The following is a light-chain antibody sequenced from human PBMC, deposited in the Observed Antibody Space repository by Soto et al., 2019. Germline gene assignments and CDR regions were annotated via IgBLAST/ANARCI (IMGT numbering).Light chain of an antibody. CDR3: ASYTSISSLGV. CDR2: EVN. V-gene: IGLV2-14*03. Sequence: QSVLTQPASVSGSPGHSITISCTGTGSDIGSYKYVSWYQQHPGKAPKLIIFEVNNRPSGVSDRFSGSKSGNTASPIISGLQAEDEADYYCASYTSISSLGVFGTGTKVTVL. CDR1: GSDIGSYKY. J-gene: IGLJ1*01.